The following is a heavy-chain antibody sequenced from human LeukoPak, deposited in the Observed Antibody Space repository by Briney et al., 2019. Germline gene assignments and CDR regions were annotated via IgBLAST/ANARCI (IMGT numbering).Heavy chain of an antibody. J-gene: IGHJ6*03. D-gene: IGHD2-2*02. V-gene: IGHV1-69*05. CDR3: ASTLYCSSTSCYTYYYYYMDV. CDR2: IIPIFGTA. Sequence: SVKVSCKASGGTFSSYAISWVRQAPGQGLEWMGRIIPIFGTANYAQKFQGRVTITTDESTSTAYMELSSLRSEDTAVYYCASTLYCSSTSCYTYYYYYMDVWGKGTTVTVSS. CDR1: GGTFSSYA.